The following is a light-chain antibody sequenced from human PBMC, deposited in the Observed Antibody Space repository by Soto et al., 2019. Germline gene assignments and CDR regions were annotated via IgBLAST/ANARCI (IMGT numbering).Light chain of an antibody. CDR3: QQYGTSPIT. Sequence: EIVLTQSPGTLSLSPGEIATLSCRASQSVSYRYFAWYQQKPGQAPRLLMYGASTRASDIPDRFSGSWSGTDFTLTITRLEPEDFAVYYCQQYGTSPITFGQGTRLEIK. CDR2: GAS. V-gene: IGKV3-20*01. J-gene: IGKJ5*01. CDR1: QSVSYRY.